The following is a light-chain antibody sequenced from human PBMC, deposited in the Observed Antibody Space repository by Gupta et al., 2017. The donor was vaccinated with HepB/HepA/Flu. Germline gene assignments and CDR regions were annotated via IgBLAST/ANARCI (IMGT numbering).Light chain of an antibody. CDR2: LGS. V-gene: IGKV2-28*01. CDR1: QSLLHRNGYNY. CDR3: MQALQTPLT. J-gene: IGKJ4*01. Sequence: DIVMTQSLLSRPVTPGEPASISCRSSQSLLHRNGYNYLDWYLQKPGQSPQLLIYLGSNRASGVPDRFSGSGSGTDFTLKISRVEAEDVGVYYCMQALQTPLTFGGGTKVEIK.